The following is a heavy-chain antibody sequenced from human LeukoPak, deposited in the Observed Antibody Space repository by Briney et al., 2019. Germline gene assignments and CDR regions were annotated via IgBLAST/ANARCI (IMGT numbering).Heavy chain of an antibody. CDR1: GGSISSYY. CDR3: ARTLQLPSLYYYYGMDV. Sequence: PSETLSLTCTVSGGSISSYYWSWIRQPPGKGLEWIGYIYYSGSTNYNPSLKGRVTISVDTSKNQFSLKLSSVTAADTAVYYCARTLQLPSLYYYYGMDVWGQGTTVTVSS. J-gene: IGHJ6*02. CDR2: IYYSGST. D-gene: IGHD2-2*01. V-gene: IGHV4-59*01.